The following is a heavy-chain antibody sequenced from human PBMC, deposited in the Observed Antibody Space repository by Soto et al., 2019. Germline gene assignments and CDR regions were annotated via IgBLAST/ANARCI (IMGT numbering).Heavy chain of an antibody. D-gene: IGHD1-7*01. CDR1: GFTFSSYA. J-gene: IGHJ3*02. CDR3: AKDRVLVGTTDDAFDI. CDR2: ISGSGGST. Sequence: GGSLRLSCAASGFTFSSYAMSWVRQAPGQGLKWVSAISGSGGSTYYADSVKGRFTISRDNFKNTLYLQMNSLRAEDTAVYYCAKDRVLVGTTDDAFDIWGQGTMVTVSS. V-gene: IGHV3-23*01.